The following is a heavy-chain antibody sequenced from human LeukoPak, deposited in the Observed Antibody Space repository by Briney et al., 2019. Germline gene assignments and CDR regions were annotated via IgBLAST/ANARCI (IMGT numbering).Heavy chain of an antibody. CDR3: ARDAKQLDYFDY. J-gene: IGHJ4*02. CDR1: GGSFSGHY. Sequence: SETLPLTCAVYGGSFSGHYWSWIRQPPGKGLEWIGEINHSGSTNYNPSLKSRVTISVDTSKNQFSLKVTSVTAADTAVYYCARDAKQLDYFDYWGQGTLVTVSS. CDR2: INHSGST. V-gene: IGHV4-34*01. D-gene: IGHD6-6*01.